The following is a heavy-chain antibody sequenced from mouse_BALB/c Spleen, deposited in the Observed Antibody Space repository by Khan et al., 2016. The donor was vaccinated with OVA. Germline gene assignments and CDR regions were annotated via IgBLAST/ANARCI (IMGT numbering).Heavy chain of an antibody. CDR1: GYTFTRYT. Sequence: QVQLKQSGAELARPGASVKLSCKASGYTFTRYTMHWVKQRPGQGLEWIGYINPSSGYTKSNQKFKDKATLTADKSYSTAYMQLSSLTSEDSAVYYCARTHERWGQGTTLTVSS. V-gene: IGHV1-4*01. CDR2: INPSSGYT. J-gene: IGHJ2*01. CDR3: ARTHER.